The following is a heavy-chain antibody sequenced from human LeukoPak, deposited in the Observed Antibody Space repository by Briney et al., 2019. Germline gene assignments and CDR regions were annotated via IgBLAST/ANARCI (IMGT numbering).Heavy chain of an antibody. Sequence: PGGSLRLSCAASGFTFSDYYMSWIRQAPGKGLEWVSYISSSGSTKYYADSVKGRFTIFRDNAKNSLYLQMNSLRAEDTAVYYCARERYGGNGDLDYWGQGTLVTVSS. J-gene: IGHJ4*02. CDR1: GFTFSDYY. CDR2: ISSSGSTK. D-gene: IGHD4-23*01. V-gene: IGHV3-11*01. CDR3: ARERYGGNGDLDY.